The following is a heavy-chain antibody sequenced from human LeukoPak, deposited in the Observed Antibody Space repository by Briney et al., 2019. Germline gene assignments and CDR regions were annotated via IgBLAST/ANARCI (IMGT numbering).Heavy chain of an antibody. D-gene: IGHD1-26*01. CDR3: AKRSHSGSYYAAFDY. CDR1: GFTVSSNY. V-gene: IGHV3-23*01. J-gene: IGHJ4*02. CDR2: ISGGGGDT. Sequence: GGSLRLSCAASGFTVSSNYMSWVRQAPGKGLEWVSAISGGGGDTYYAGSVKGRFTISRDNSKNTLHLQLNSLRAEDTAVYYCAKRSHSGSYYAAFDYWGQGTLVTVSS.